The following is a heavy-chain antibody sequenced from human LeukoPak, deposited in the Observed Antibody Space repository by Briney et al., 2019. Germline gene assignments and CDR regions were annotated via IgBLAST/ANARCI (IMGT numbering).Heavy chain of an antibody. Sequence: GGSLRLSCAASGFSFSSYGMHWVRQAPGKGLEWVAVISYDGSNEYFADSVKGRFTVSRDNSKNTLYLQMNSLRPEDTAVYYCARQFDGSHPNAFDIWGQGTMVTVSS. CDR2: ISYDGSNE. CDR3: ARQFDGSHPNAFDI. CDR1: GFSFSSYG. V-gene: IGHV3-30*03. D-gene: IGHD1-26*01. J-gene: IGHJ3*02.